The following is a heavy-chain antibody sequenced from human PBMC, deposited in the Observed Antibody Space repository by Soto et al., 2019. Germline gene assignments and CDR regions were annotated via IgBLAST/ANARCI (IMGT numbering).Heavy chain of an antibody. D-gene: IGHD1-26*01. CDR1: GGSISSSSYY. CDR3: ARYSGTYYAY. CDR2: IYYSGST. Sequence: PSETLSLTCTVSGGSISSSSYYWGWIRQPPGKGLEWIGSIYYSGSTYYNPSLKSRVTISVDTSKNQFSLKLSSVTAADTAVYYCARYSGTYYAYWGQGALVTVSS. V-gene: IGHV4-39*01. J-gene: IGHJ4*02.